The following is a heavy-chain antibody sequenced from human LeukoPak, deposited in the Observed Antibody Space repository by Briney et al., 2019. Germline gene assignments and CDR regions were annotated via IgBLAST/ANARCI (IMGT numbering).Heavy chain of an antibody. V-gene: IGHV4-59*01. CDR3: ARLNRYQPYWFDP. CDR2: TYYSGST. CDR1: GGSISTYY. Sequence: SETLSLTCTVSGGSISTYYWSWIRQPPGKGLEWIGYTYYSGSTNYNPSLRSRVTILIDTSKNQFSLKLNSVTAADTAVYYCARLNRYQPYWFDPWGQGTLVTVSS. J-gene: IGHJ5*02. D-gene: IGHD2-2*01.